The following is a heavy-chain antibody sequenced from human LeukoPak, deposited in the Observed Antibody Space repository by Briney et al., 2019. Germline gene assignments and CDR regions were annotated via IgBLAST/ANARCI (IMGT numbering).Heavy chain of an antibody. V-gene: IGHV3-23*01. D-gene: IGHD2-2*01. CDR2: ISGSGGST. CDR3: ASRPGVVVPAGAPSPPYYHYYGMDV. Sequence: PGGSLRLSCAASGFTFSSYAMSWVRQAPGKGLEWVSAISGSGGSTYYADSVKGRFTISRDNSKNTLYLQMNSLRAEDTAVYHCASRPGVVVPAGAPSPPYYHYYGMDVWGQGTTVTVSS. CDR1: GFTFSSYA. J-gene: IGHJ6*02.